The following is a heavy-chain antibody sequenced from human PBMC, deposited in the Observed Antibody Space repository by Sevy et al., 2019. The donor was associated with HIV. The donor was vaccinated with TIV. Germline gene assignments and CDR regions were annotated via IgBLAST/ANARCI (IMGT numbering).Heavy chain of an antibody. CDR2: MSPGDSDP. CDR3: ARLDSYSSGWSRRYYFDY. V-gene: IGHV5-51*01. D-gene: IGHD6-19*01. J-gene: IGHJ4*02. CDR1: AYTFTTHW. Sequence: GESLKISCKGSAYTFTTHWIGWVRQMPGKGLEWMGIMSPGDSDPRYSPSFQGQVTMSVDKSVSTAYLQWHSLETSDTAIYYCARLDSYSSGWSRRYYFDYWGQGTLVTVS.